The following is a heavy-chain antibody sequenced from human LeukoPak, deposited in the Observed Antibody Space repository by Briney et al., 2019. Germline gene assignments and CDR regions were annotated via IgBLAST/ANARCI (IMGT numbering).Heavy chain of an antibody. J-gene: IGHJ6*03. V-gene: IGHV1-8*02. CDR2: MNPNSGNT. Sequence: ASVKVSCKASGYTFTGYYMHWVRQAPGQGLEWMGWMNPNSGNTAYAQKFQGRVTMTRNTSITTAYMELSSLRSEDTAVYYCARGLAIAVAGVIYYYMDVWGKGTTVTVSS. D-gene: IGHD6-19*01. CDR1: GYTFTGYY. CDR3: ARGLAIAVAGVIYYYMDV.